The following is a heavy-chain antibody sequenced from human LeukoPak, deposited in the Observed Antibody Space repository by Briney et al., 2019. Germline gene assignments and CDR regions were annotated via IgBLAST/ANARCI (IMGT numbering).Heavy chain of an antibody. CDR2: IYYSGST. V-gene: IGHV4-39*01. D-gene: IGHD5-12*01. CDR1: GGSISSSSYY. Sequence: SETLSLTCTVSGGSISSSSYYWGWIRQPPGKGLEWIGSIYYSGSTYYNPSLKSRVTISVDTSKNQFSLKLSSVTAADTAVYYCARWGKWLRLGQNWFDPWGQGTLVTVSS. CDR3: ARWGKWLRLGQNWFDP. J-gene: IGHJ5*02.